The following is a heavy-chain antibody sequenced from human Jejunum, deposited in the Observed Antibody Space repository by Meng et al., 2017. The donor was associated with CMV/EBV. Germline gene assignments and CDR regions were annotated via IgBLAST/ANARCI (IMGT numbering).Heavy chain of an antibody. D-gene: IGHD1-1*01. CDR2: LKSKRVGGTI. J-gene: IGHJ4*02. CDR1: GFTFTYAY. Sequence: EAPMVEAVGGFVRPGGSLILSCTASGFTFTYAYMTWVRQAPGKGLDWVGRLKSKRVGGTIDYAAAVKGRFTISRDDSKNTLYLQMNSLKAEDTGVYYCTAGAGRTDCDYWGQGTLVTVSS. V-gene: IGHV3-15*01. CDR3: TAGAGRTDCDY.